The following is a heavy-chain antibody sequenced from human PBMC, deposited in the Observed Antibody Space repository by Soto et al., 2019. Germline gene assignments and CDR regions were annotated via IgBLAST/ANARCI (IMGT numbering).Heavy chain of an antibody. CDR3: ASPPYYDSSGYLGWFDP. V-gene: IGHV1-69*01. J-gene: IGHJ5*02. D-gene: IGHD3-22*01. CDR2: IIPIFGTA. Sequence: QVQLVQSGAEVKKPGSSVKVSCKASGGTFSSYAISWVRQAPGQGLEWMGGIIPIFGTANYAQKFQGRVTITADESTSTAYMELSSLRSEDTAVYYCASPPYYDSSGYLGWFDPWCQGTLVTVSS. CDR1: GGTFSSYA.